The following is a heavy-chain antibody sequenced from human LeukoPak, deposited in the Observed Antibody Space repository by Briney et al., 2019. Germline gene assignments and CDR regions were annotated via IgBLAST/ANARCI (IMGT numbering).Heavy chain of an antibody. V-gene: IGHV4-34*01. CDR1: GGSFSGYY. CDR2: INHSGST. D-gene: IGHD3-22*01. CDR3: ARLRTYYYDSSGYYTHYYFDY. J-gene: IGHJ4*02. Sequence: SETLSLTCAVYGGSFSGYYWSWTRQPPGKGLEWIGEINHSGSTNYNPSLKSRVTISVDTSKNQFSLKLSSVTAADTAVYYCARLRTYYYDSSGYYTHYYFDYWGQGTLVTVSS.